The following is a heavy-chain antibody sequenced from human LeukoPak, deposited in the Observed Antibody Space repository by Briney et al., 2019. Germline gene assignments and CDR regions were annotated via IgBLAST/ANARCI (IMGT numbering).Heavy chain of an antibody. CDR3: AKETARPAGVFEY. D-gene: IGHD1-14*01. J-gene: IGHJ4*02. Sequence: QPGGSLRLSCAASGFTFGTYAMSWVRQAPGKGLEWVSAISGTGGKTYSADSVKGRFTISRDNSKNTLYLQMNSLRAVDTAVYYCAKETARPAGVFEYWGQGTRVTVSS. CDR1: GFTFGTYA. V-gene: IGHV3-23*01. CDR2: ISGTGGKT.